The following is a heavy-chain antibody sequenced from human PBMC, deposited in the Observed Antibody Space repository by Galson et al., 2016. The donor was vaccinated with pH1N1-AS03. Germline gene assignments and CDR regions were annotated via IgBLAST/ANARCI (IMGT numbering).Heavy chain of an antibody. V-gene: IGHV3-30-3*02. J-gene: IGHJ4*02. CDR1: GFAFSDYT. D-gene: IGHD6-19*01. CDR2: TSYNGRNK. CDR3: ARSPSSAWHNFDY. Sequence: SLRLSCAASGFAFSDYTMHWVRQAPGKGLEWVAVTSYNGRNKYYTDSVQGRFSISRDNSMNTLHLQMISLRDEDTAVYFCARSPSSAWHNFDYWGQGALVVVST.